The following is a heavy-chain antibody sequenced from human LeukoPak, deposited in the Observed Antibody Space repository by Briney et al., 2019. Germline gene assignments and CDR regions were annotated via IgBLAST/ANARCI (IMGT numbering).Heavy chain of an antibody. CDR3: ARDRDYYDSSGYPSGAFDI. CDR2: TYYRSKWYN. Sequence: SQTLSLTCALSGDSVSSNSAAWNWIRQSPSRGLEWLGRTYYRSKWYNDYAVSVKSRITINPDTSKNPFSLQLNSVTPEDTAVYYCARDRDYYDSSGYPSGAFDIWGQGTMVTVSS. J-gene: IGHJ3*02. V-gene: IGHV6-1*01. D-gene: IGHD3-22*01. CDR1: GDSVSSNSAA.